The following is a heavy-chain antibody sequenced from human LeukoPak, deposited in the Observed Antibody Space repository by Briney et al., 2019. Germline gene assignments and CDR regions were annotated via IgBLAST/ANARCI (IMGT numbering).Heavy chain of an antibody. D-gene: IGHD3-22*01. CDR2: ISGSGGST. Sequence: GGSLRLSCAASGFTFSSYAMSWVRQAPGKGLEWVSAISGSGGSTYYADSVKGRFTISRDNSKNTLYLQMNSLRAEDTAVYCCAKVPSYYYDSSGYRRGVDYWGQGTLVTVSS. CDR3: AKVPSYYYDSSGYRRGVDY. J-gene: IGHJ4*02. V-gene: IGHV3-23*01. CDR1: GFTFSSYA.